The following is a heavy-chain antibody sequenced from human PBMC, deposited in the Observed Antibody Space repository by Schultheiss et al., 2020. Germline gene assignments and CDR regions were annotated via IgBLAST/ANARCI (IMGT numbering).Heavy chain of an antibody. CDR3: AKETLNYYDSSGYGPRWYYYYYMDF. CDR2: ISGSGGST. D-gene: IGHD3-22*01. J-gene: IGHJ6*03. Sequence: GGSLRLSCAASGFTFSSYAMSWVRQAPGKGLEWVSGISGSGGSTYYADSVKGRFTISRDNSKNTLYLQMNSLRAEDTAVYYCAKETLNYYDSSGYGPRWYYYYYMDFWGKGTMVT. V-gene: IGHV3-23*01. CDR1: GFTFSSYA.